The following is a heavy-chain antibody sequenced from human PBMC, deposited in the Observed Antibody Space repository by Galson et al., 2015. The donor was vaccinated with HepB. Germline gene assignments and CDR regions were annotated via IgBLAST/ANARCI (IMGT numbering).Heavy chain of an antibody. Sequence: SLRLSCAASGFILSSYGMHWVRQAPGKGLEWVAVIWYDGSKKYYADSVKGRFSISRDNAKNSLYLQMNSLRAEDTAVYYCARDVPSSGWYWLRWGQGTLVTVSS. CDR3: ARDVPSSGWYWLR. J-gene: IGHJ4*02. V-gene: IGHV3-33*01. D-gene: IGHD6-19*01. CDR1: GFILSSYG. CDR2: IWYDGSKK.